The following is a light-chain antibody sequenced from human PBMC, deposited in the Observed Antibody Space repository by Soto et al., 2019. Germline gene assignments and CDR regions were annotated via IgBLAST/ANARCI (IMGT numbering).Light chain of an antibody. V-gene: IGKV3-20*01. Sequence: EIVLTQSPGTLSLSPGERATLSCRASQSVRSNHLAWYQQKPGQAPRLLIYDASSRATGIPDRFSGSGSGTDFTLTISRLEHEDCEVYYCPHDFSSPRTFGRGTKLDI. CDR2: DAS. CDR3: PHDFSSPRT. J-gene: IGKJ2*01. CDR1: QSVRSNH.